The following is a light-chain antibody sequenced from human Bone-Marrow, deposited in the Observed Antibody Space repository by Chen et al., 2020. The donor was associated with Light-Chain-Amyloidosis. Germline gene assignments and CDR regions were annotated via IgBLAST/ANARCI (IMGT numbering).Light chain of an antibody. CDR1: DLPTKY. Sequence: SHELTPPPSASGSPGQTSRYTPSGDDLPTKYAYWYQQKPGQAPVLVIHRDTERPSGISERFSGSSSGTTATLTISGVQAEDEADYHCQSADSSGTYEVIFGGGTKLTVL. CDR2: RDT. V-gene: IGLV3-25*03. CDR3: QSADSSGTYEVI. J-gene: IGLJ2*01.